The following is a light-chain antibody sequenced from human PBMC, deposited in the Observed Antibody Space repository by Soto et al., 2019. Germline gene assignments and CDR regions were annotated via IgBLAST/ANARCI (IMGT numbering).Light chain of an antibody. V-gene: IGLV2-23*01. Sequence: QSALTKPASVSGSPGQSITISCTGTSSDVGSYKFVSWYQQHPGKAPKLMIYEGSKRPSGISNRFAGSKSGNTASLTISGLQAEDEDDYYCCSYSGSSAVVFGGGTKLTVL. CDR1: SSDVGSYKF. CDR3: CSYSGSSAVV. J-gene: IGLJ2*01. CDR2: EGS.